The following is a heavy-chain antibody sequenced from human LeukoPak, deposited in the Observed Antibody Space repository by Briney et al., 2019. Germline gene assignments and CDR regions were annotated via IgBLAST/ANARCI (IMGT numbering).Heavy chain of an antibody. CDR3: ARDVDTATDQINDY. V-gene: IGHV1-18*04. J-gene: IGHJ4*02. CDR2: VSTYNGNT. CDR1: GYTFTSHG. D-gene: IGHD5-18*01. Sequence: ASVKVSCKASGYTFTSHGISWVRQAPGQGLEWMGWVSTYNGNTNYVPKYQGRVTMTTDTSTSTAYMELRSLRSDDTAVYYCARDVDTATDQINDYWGQGTLITVSS.